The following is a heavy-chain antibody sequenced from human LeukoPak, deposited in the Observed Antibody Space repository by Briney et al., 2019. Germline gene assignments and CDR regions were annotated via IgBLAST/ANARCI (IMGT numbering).Heavy chain of an antibody. CDR2: ISYDGSNK. Sequence: PGRSLRLSCAASGFTFSSYGMHWVRQAPGKGLEWVAVISYDGSNKYYADSVKGRFTISRDNSKNTLYLQMNSLRAEDTAVYYCARDQGIVEVYPDSYYYGMDVWGQGTTVTVSS. CDR3: ARDQGIVEVYPDSYYYGMDV. J-gene: IGHJ6*02. CDR1: GFTFSSYG. V-gene: IGHV3-30*03. D-gene: IGHD2-8*02.